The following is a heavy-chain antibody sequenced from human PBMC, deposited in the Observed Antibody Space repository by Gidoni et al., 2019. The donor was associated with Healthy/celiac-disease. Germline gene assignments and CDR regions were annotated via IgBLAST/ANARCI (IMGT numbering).Heavy chain of an antibody. V-gene: IGHV3-21*01. CDR1: GFTFTSYS. CDR3: ARDSRGFGELIPSIYYYGMDV. J-gene: IGHJ6*02. D-gene: IGHD3-10*01. CDR2: ISSRSSYI. Sequence: EVQLVEYGGGLVKPGGSLRLSCAASGFTFTSYSMNWVRQAPGKGLEWVSFISSRSSYIYYADSVKGRFTISRDNAKNSLYLQMNSLRAEDTAVYYCARDSRGFGELIPSIYYYGMDVWGQGTTVTVSS.